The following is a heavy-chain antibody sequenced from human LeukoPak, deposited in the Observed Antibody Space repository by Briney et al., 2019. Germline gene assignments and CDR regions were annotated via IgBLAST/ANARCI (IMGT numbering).Heavy chain of an antibody. CDR1: GYTFTSYG. V-gene: IGHV1-18*01. CDR2: ISAYNGNT. Sequence: ASVKVSCKASGYTFTSYGISWVRQAPGQGLEWMGWISAYNGNTNYAQKLQGRVTMTTDTSTSTAYMELRSLRSDDTAVYYCARGVASRTPYYYYGMDVWGQGTTDTVSS. CDR3: ARGVASRTPYYYYGMDV. D-gene: IGHD2-15*01. J-gene: IGHJ6*02.